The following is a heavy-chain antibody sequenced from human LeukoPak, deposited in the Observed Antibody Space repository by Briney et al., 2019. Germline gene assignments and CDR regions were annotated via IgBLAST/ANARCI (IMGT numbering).Heavy chain of an antibody. V-gene: IGHV4-38-2*02. D-gene: IGHD3-10*01. Sequence: SETLSLTCTVSGYSISSGYCWGWIRQPPGKGLEWIGSIYHSGSTYYNPSLKSRVTISVDTSKNQFSLKLSSVTAADTAVYYCARLILWFGELLSRRGRYNWFDPWGQGTLVTVSS. CDR3: ARLILWFGELLSRRGRYNWFDP. CDR1: GYSISSGYC. CDR2: IYHSGST. J-gene: IGHJ5*02.